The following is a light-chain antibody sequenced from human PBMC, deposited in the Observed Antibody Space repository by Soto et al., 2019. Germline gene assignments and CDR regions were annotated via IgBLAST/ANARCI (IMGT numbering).Light chain of an antibody. V-gene: IGKV3-20*01. J-gene: IGKJ1*01. Sequence: EILLTQSPGTLSLSPGERATLSCRASQTISSDYLAWYKQKPGQAPRLLIYGASNRATGIPDRFSGSGSGTDFTLTISRLQPEDFAVYYCQQYGSSGTFGQGTKLDIK. CDR1: QTISSDY. CDR2: GAS. CDR3: QQYGSSGT.